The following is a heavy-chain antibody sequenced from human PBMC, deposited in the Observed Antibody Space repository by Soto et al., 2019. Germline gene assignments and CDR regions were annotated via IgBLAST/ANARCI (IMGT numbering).Heavy chain of an antibody. D-gene: IGHD1-1*01. CDR1: GDSVSSNSAA. CDR2: TFYRSQWYN. V-gene: IGHV6-1*01. CDR3: ARGRDTTTPLSFDF. J-gene: IGHJ4*02. Sequence: SQTLSLICVISGDSVSSNSAAWNWIRQSPSRGLEWLGRTFYRSQWYNDYAMSMESRITVTPDTSKNQFSLHLNSVTPEDTAVYFCARGRDTTTPLSFDFWGQGTLVTVSS.